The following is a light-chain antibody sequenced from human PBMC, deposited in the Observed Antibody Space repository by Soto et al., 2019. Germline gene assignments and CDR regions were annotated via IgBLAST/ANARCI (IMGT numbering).Light chain of an antibody. CDR2: GDT. V-gene: IGLV1-40*01. CDR3: QSFDSRLSGSRV. CDR1: SSNIGANFD. J-gene: IGLJ1*01. Sequence: QSVLTQPPSMSGAPGQRGTISCTGSSSNIGANFDVHWYQQLPGTAPKLLIFGDTNRPSGVPDRFSGSKSGTSASLAITGLQAEDEADYYCQSFDSRLSGSRVFGTGTKVTVL.